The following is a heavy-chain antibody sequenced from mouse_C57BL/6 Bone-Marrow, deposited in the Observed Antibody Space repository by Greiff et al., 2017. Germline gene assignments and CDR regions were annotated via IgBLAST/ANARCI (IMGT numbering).Heavy chain of an antibody. Sequence: QVQLQQPGAELVRPGSSVKLSCKASGYTFTSYWMDWVKQRPGQGLEWIGNIYPSDSETHYNQKFKDKATLTVDKSSSTAYMQLSSLTSADSAVYYCARSPYYGLFAYWGQGTLVTVSA. CDR1: GYTFTSYW. CDR2: IYPSDSET. V-gene: IGHV1-61*01. J-gene: IGHJ3*01. CDR3: ARSPYYGLFAY. D-gene: IGHD1-1*02.